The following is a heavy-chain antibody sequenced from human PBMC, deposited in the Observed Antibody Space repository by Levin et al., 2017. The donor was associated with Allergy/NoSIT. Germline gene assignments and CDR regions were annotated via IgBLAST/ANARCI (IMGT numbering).Heavy chain of an antibody. D-gene: IGHD6-13*01. CDR3: ARATRSSLIYYFDY. V-gene: IGHV4-59*01. CDR2: GYYSGST. CDR1: GASISRFY. Sequence: MPSETLSLTCTVSGASISRFYWSWIRQPPGRGLEWIGNGYYSGSTNYNPSLKSRVTILVDTSKNQFSLKLSSVTAADTAVYYCARATRSSLIYYFDYWGQGTLVTVSS. J-gene: IGHJ4*02.